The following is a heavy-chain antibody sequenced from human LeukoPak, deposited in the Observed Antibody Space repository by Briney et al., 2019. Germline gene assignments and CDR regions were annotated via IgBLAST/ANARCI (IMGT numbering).Heavy chain of an antibody. Sequence: GGSLRLSCAASGFTFSSYAMHWVRQAPGKGLEWVAVISYGGSNKYYADSVKGRFTISRDNSKNTLYLQMNSLRAEDTAVYYCARDRVSLKVVDYWGQGTLVTVSS. V-gene: IGHV3-30-3*01. D-gene: IGHD2-2*01. CDR1: GFTFSSYA. CDR2: ISYGGSNK. J-gene: IGHJ4*02. CDR3: ARDRVSLKVVDY.